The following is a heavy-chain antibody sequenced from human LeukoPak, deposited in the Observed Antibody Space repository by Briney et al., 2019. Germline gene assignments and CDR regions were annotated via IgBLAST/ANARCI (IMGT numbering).Heavy chain of an antibody. D-gene: IGHD5-12*01. Sequence: SETLSLTCAVYGGSFSGYYWSWLRQPPGKGLEWIGEINHSGGTNHNPSLKSRVTISVDTSKNQFSLNLSSVTAADTAVYYCARTRYSGYDRHFDSWGQGSLVTVSS. J-gene: IGHJ4*02. V-gene: IGHV4-34*01. CDR2: INHSGGT. CDR3: ARTRYSGYDRHFDS. CDR1: GGSFSGYY.